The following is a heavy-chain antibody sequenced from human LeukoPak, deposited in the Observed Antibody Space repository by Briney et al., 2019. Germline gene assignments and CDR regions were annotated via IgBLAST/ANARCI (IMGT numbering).Heavy chain of an antibody. D-gene: IGHD3-16*01. CDR1: GFTFSSFP. V-gene: IGHV3-30*04. Sequence: GGFLRLSCAVSGFTFSSFPFHWVRQAPGKGLEWVAAISTDGSYKYHGDSVKGRFTISRDNPMNTLYLQMNGLRPDDTAVYYCARSLIPGRWYFDLWGRGTLVTVSS. CDR2: ISTDGSYK. J-gene: IGHJ2*01. CDR3: ARSLIPGRWYFDL.